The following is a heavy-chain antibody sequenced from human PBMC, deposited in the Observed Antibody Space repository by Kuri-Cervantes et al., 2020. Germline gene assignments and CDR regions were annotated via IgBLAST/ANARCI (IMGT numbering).Heavy chain of an antibody. Sequence: GGSLRLSCAAPGFTVSSNYMSWVRQAPGKGLEWVSVIYSGGSTYYADSVKGRFTISRDNSKNTLYLQMNSLRAEDTAVYYCARAYVDVTFDYWGQGTLVTVSS. CDR1: GFTVSSNY. CDR2: IYSGGST. CDR3: ARAYVDVTFDY. V-gene: IGHV3-53*05. D-gene: IGHD2-21*02. J-gene: IGHJ4*02.